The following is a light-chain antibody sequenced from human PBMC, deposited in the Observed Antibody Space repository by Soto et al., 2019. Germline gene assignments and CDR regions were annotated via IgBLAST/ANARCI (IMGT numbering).Light chain of an antibody. CDR3: QTWGTGIHGV. CDR1: SGHNSYA. CDR2: LNSDGSH. V-gene: IGLV4-69*01. J-gene: IGLJ2*01. Sequence: QLVLTQSPSASASLGASVKLTCTLSSGHNSYAIAWHQQQPEKGPRYLMKLNSDGSHSKGDGIPDRFSGSSSGAERYLTISSLQSEDEADYYCQTWGTGIHGVFGGGTKVTVL.